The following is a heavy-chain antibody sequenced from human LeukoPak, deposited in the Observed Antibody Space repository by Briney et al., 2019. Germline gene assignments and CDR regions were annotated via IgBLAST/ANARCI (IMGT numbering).Heavy chain of an antibody. D-gene: IGHD5-24*01. CDR3: ARGDPRNGYNNY. V-gene: IGHV4-59*12. CDR1: GGSISSYY. Sequence: ASETLSLTCTVSGGSISSYYWSWIRQPPGKGLEWIGYIYHSGSAYYNPSLKSRVTISVDRSKNQFSLKLSSVTAADTAVYYCARGDPRNGYNNYWGQGTLVTVSS. J-gene: IGHJ4*02. CDR2: IYHSGSA.